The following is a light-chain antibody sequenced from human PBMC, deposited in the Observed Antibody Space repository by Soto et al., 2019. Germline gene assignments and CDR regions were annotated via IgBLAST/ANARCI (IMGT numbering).Light chain of an antibody. CDR1: QSLTNSF. CDR2: DTS. J-gene: IGKJ5*01. V-gene: IGKV3-20*01. CDR3: QQYGTSELI. Sequence: EFVLTQSPDTLSLSPGERATLSCRASQSLTNSFIAWHQQRPGQAPRHLIYDTSSRASGIPDRFSGSGSGTDFTLTISRLETEDFAVFYCQQYGTSELIFGQGTRLEIK.